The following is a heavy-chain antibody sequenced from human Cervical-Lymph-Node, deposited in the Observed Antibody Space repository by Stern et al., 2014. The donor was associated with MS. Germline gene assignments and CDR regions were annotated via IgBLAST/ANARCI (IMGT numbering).Heavy chain of an antibody. V-gene: IGHV5-10-1*01. CDR1: GYRFSSYW. CDR3: TRGQSLRRQPYYYYGMDV. D-gene: IGHD5-18*01. J-gene: IGHJ6*02. CDR2: IDPRVTYGA. Sequence: EVQLVESGAEVKKPGESLRISCKSSGYRFSSYWITWVRQMPGKGLERMGGIDPRVTYGAKYSPSFQGHVPFSVDKSLTTAYLQWSSLKASDTAMYYCTRGQSLRRQPYYYYGMDVWGQGTTVTVSS.